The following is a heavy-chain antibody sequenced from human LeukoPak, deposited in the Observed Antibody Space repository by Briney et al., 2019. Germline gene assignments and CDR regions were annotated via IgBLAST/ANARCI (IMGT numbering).Heavy chain of an antibody. Sequence: GESLKISCKGSGYSFTCYWIGWVRQMPGKGLEWMGIIYPGDSDTRYSPSFQGQVTISADKSISTAYLQWSSLKASDTAMYYCARHPPGGYDFWSGYYDYWGQGTLVTVSS. V-gene: IGHV5-51*01. CDR1: GYSFTCYW. CDR2: IYPGDSDT. J-gene: IGHJ4*02. CDR3: ARHPPGGYDFWSGYYDY. D-gene: IGHD3-3*01.